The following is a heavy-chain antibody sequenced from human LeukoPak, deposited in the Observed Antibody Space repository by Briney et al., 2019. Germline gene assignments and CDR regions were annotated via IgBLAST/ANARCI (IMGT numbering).Heavy chain of an antibody. V-gene: IGHV4-39*07. J-gene: IGHJ4*02. CDR2: VSYSGTT. CDR3: ARLRITMVRGVIGPYDY. Sequence: SETLSLTCAVSGVSIRSSGYYWAWIRQPPGKGLEWIGSVSYSGTTYCDPSFESRVTISVDTSKNQFSLKLSSVTAADTAVYYCARLRITMVRGVIGPYDYWGQGTLVTVSS. CDR1: GVSIRSSGYY. D-gene: IGHD3-10*01.